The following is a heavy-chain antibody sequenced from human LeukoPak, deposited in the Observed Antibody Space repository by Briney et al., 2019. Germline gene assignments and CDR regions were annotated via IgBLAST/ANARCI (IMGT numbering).Heavy chain of an antibody. J-gene: IGHJ4*02. CDR1: GFSFSNSW. V-gene: IGHV3-7*01. Sequence: PGGSLRLSCAASGFSFSNSWMAWVRQAPGQWLEWVANIKQDASTKHYAGSLKGRFTISRDNPRNSLYLQMHSLTVDDTAVYFCARDTIGSLDYWGQGILVTVAS. CDR3: ARDTIGSLDY. D-gene: IGHD1-26*01. CDR2: IKQDASTK.